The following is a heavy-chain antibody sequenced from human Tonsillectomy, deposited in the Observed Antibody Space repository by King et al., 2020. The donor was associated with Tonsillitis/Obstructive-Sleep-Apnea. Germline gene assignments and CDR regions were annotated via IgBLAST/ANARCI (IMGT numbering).Heavy chain of an antibody. D-gene: IGHD3-10*01. J-gene: IGHJ5*02. CDR3: ARSYGSGSYFDX. CDR2: IHYSGST. Sequence: QLQESGPGLVRPSETLSLTCTVSGGSISSYYWSWIRQPPGKGLEWIGYIHYSGSTKYNPSLKSRVTISVDTSKNQFSLKLSSVTAADTAVYYCARSYGSGSYFDXWGXGALVSVS. CDR1: GGSISSYY. V-gene: IGHV4-59*01.